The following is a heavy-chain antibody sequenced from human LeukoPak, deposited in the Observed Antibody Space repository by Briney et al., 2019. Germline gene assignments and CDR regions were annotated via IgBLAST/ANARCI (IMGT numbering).Heavy chain of an antibody. CDR2: IYYSGST. Sequence: SETLSLTCTVSGGSISSSSYYWGWIRQPPGKGLEWIGSIYYSGSTYYNPSLKSRVTISVDTSKNQFSLKLSSVTAADTAVYYCARGLYSGYLRRGYFDYWGQGTLVTVSS. J-gene: IGHJ4*02. D-gene: IGHD5-12*01. CDR1: GGSISSSSYY. CDR3: ARGLYSGYLRRGYFDY. V-gene: IGHV4-39*07.